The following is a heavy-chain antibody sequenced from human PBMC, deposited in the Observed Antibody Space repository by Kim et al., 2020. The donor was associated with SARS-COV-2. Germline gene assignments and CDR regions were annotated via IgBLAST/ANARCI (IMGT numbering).Heavy chain of an antibody. CDR2: ISGSGGST. V-gene: IGHV3-23*01. CDR1: GFTFSSYA. D-gene: IGHD5-12*01. CDR3: AKVADTHKRYSGYDGAGGGVTGR. J-gene: IGHJ4*02. Sequence: GGSLRLSCAASGFTFSSYAMSWVRQAPGKGLEWVSAISGSGGSTYYADSVKGRFTISRDNSKNTLYLQMNSLRAEDTAVYYCAKVADTHKRYSGYDGAGGGVTGRRGQGTLVTVSS.